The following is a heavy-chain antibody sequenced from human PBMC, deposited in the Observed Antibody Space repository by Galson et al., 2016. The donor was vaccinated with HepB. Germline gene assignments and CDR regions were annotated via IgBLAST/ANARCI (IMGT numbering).Heavy chain of an antibody. D-gene: IGHD2-15*01. V-gene: IGHV1-46*01. J-gene: IGHJ6*02. Sequence: SVKVSCKASGYTFSSHYMHWVRQAPGQGLEWMGIIYPSGGSTKYAQKFQGRVTMTRDTSTSTVYMELSGLRSEDTAVYYCARDPIVVTPPPTSPWSRRAHPSRRHDYYGMDVWSQGTTVTVSS. CDR3: ARDPIVVTPPPTSPWSRRAHPSRRHDYYGMDV. CDR2: IYPSGGST. CDR1: GYTFSSHY.